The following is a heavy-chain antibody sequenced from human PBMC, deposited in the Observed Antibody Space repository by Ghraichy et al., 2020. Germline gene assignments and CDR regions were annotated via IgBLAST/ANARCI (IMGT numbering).Heavy chain of an antibody. CDR3: AKGYIGSYYVPLDY. CDR2: ISWNSGSI. Sequence: LRLSCAASGFTFDDYAMHWVRQAPGKGLEWVSGISWNSGSIGYADSVKGRFTISRDNAKNSLYLQMNSLRAEDTALYYCAKGYIGSYYVPLDYWGQGTLVTVSS. J-gene: IGHJ4*02. CDR1: GFTFDDYA. V-gene: IGHV3-9*01. D-gene: IGHD1-26*01.